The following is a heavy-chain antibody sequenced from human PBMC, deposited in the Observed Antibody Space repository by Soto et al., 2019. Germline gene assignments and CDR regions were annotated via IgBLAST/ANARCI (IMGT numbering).Heavy chain of an antibody. CDR2: LSKSGEST. CDR3: AKATRIDY. J-gene: IGHJ4*02. Sequence: GGSLRLSCAAFGFTFSSYAMNWVRQAPGKGLEWVSGLSKSGESTYYADSVKGRFTISRDNSKDTLYLQMNSLRAEDTAVYYCAKATRIDYWGQGTLVTVSS. V-gene: IGHV3-23*01. CDR1: GFTFSSYA. D-gene: IGHD2-21*01.